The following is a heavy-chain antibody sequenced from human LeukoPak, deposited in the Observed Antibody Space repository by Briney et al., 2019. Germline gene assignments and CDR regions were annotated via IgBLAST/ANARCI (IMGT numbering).Heavy chain of an antibody. CDR2: INPNSGGT. V-gene: IGHV1-2*02. CDR1: GYTFTGYY. J-gene: IGHJ6*02. CDR3: ARAKPPLLTGFLYYYYYGMDV. D-gene: IGHD3-9*01. Sequence: ASVKVSCKASGYTFTGYYMHWVRQAPGQGLEWMGWINPNSGGTNYAQKFQGRVTMTRGTSISTAYMELSRLRSDDTAVYYCARAKPPLLTGFLYYYYYGMDVWGQGTTVTVSS.